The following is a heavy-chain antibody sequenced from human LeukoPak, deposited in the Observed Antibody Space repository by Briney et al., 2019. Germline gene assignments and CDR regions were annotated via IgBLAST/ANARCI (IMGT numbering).Heavy chain of an antibody. V-gene: IGHV1-69*04. D-gene: IGHD2-15*01. J-gene: IGHJ5*02. Sequence: SVKLSCKASGATFTSYAISWVRQAPAQGLEWMGRIIPILGLANSAQKYQGRDTINEDKCRSTAYMELSSLGSEDTAVYYCARDATGYCSGGSCPLFGWFDPWGQGTLVTVSS. CDR2: IIPILGLA. CDR1: GATFTSYA. CDR3: ARDATGYCSGGSCPLFGWFDP.